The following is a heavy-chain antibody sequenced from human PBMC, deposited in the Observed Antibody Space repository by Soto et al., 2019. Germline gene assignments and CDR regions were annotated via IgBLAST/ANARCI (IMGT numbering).Heavy chain of an antibody. D-gene: IGHD2-15*01. CDR3: ARNGGNAFDY. Sequence: SETLSLTCAVSGYSISSGYYWGWLRQPPGKGLEWIGYIYYSGSTYYNPSLKSRVTISVDTSKNQFSLKLSSVTAADTAVYYCARNGGNAFDYWGQGTLVTVSS. J-gene: IGHJ4*02. CDR1: GYSISSGYY. CDR2: IYYSGST. V-gene: IGHV4-38-2*01.